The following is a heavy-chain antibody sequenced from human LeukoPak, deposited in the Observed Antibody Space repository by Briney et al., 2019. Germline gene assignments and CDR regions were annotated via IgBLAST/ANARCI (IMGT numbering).Heavy chain of an antibody. Sequence: QAGGSLRLSCAVSGFTFRSHAVSWVRQAPGKGLEWVSIIGSDGGGIQYADSVRGRFTISRDNSKNSVYLQVNSLRAEDTAIYYCATGSLVAPPGTRYFDYWGQGALVTVSS. CDR3: ATGSLVAPPGTRYFDY. CDR1: GFTFRSHA. CDR2: IGSDGGGI. D-gene: IGHD1-1*01. V-gene: IGHV3-23*01. J-gene: IGHJ4*02.